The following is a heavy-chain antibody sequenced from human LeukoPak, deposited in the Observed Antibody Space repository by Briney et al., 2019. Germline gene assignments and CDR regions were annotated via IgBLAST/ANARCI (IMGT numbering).Heavy chain of an antibody. V-gene: IGHV3-48*01. CDR1: GFTFSSYS. J-gene: IGHJ4*02. CDR3: ARDFWSGIYDY. D-gene: IGHD3-3*01. CDR2: ISSSSSTI. Sequence: GGSLRLSCAASGFTFSSYSMNWVRQAPGKGLEWVSYISSSSSTIYYADSVKGRLPISRDNAKNSLYLQLNSLRAEDRAVYYCARDFWSGIYDYWGQGTLVTVSS.